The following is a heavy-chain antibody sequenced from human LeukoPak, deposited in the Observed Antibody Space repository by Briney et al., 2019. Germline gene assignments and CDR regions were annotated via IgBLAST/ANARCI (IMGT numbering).Heavy chain of an antibody. Sequence: GGSLRLSCAASGFIFSSYAMSWVRQAPGKGLEWVSSVSSSGASAYYADSVKGRFTISRDNSKNTLYLQMVSLRAEDTAVYYCAKRPISGAATRYFDDWGQGALVTVSS. CDR3: AKRPISGAATRYFDD. V-gene: IGHV3-23*01. J-gene: IGHJ4*02. CDR1: GFIFSSYA. CDR2: VSSSGASA. D-gene: IGHD6-13*01.